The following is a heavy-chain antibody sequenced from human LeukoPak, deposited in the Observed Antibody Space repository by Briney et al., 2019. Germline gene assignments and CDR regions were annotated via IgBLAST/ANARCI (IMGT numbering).Heavy chain of an antibody. CDR2: INSDGSST. V-gene: IGHV3-74*01. CDR1: GLTFSSYW. CDR3: ARNSNYDTHDY. Sequence: GGSLRLSCAASGLTFSSYWMHWVRQAPGKGLVWVSRINSDGSSTSYADSVKGRFTISRDNAKNTLYLQMNSLRAEDTAVYYCARNSNYDTHDYWGQGTLVTVSS. D-gene: IGHD3-22*01. J-gene: IGHJ4*02.